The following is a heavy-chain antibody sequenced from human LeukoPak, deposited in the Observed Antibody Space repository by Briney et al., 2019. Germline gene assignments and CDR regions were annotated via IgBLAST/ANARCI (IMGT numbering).Heavy chain of an antibody. J-gene: IGHJ4*02. CDR3: RTRLQNRSDS. CDR2: NSDKGGST. D-gene: IGHD5-24*01. CDR1: GRAFSSFG. V-gene: IGHV3-64*01. Sequence: GRALRLPFAACGRAFSSFGMDGFRQSPGKELEDVSANSDKGGSTYYEISVEGRFNIFSGDSQNTLYLQVDNLRGADTAVYYCRTRLQNRSDSWGQGTQVSVSS.